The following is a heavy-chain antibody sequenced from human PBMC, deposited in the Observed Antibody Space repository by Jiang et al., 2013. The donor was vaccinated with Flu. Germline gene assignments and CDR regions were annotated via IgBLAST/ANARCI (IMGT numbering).Heavy chain of an antibody. J-gene: IGHJ5*02. V-gene: IGHV1-3*01. Sequence: PGASVKVSCKASGYTFTSYAMHWVRQAPGQRLEWMGWINAGNGNTKYSQKFQGRVTITRDTSASTAYMELSSLRSEDTAVYYCARVGAWFGELPFRNGFDPWGQGTLVTVSS. CDR1: GYTFTSYA. CDR2: INAGNGNT. D-gene: IGHD3-10*01. CDR3: ARVGAWFGELPFRNGFDP.